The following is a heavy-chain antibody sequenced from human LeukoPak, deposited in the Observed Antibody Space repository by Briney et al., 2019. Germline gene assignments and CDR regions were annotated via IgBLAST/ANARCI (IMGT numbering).Heavy chain of an antibody. CDR1: GYSFTSYW. D-gene: IGHD6-19*01. J-gene: IGHJ4*02. CDR3: ARLRGDGGWRLDY. CDR2: IYPGDSDT. V-gene: IGHV5-51*01. Sequence: GESLKISCKGSGYSFTSYWIGWVRQMPGKGLEWMGIIYPGDSDTRYSPSFQGQVTFSADMSVSTAYLQWSSLKASDSVIYYCARLRGDGGWRLDYWGQGTLVTVSS.